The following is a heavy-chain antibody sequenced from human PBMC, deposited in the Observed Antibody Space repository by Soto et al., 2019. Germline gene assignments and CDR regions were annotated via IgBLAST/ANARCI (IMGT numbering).Heavy chain of an antibody. J-gene: IGHJ5*02. CDR1: GFTFIYG. Sequence: QVQLVESGGGVVQPGTSLRLSCAASGFTFIYGMHWVRHAPGKGLEWVSFISYDGNIKYYADSVKGRFTVSKDNSGNTLHLEMSSLRIEDTAFYYCAKAGGKLSSPFDPWGQGTLVTVSP. V-gene: IGHV3-30*18. CDR3: AKAGGKLSSPFDP. CDR2: ISYDGNIK. D-gene: IGHD2-15*01.